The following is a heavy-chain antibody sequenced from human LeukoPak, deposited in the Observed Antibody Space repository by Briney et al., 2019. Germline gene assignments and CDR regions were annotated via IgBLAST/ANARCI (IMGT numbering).Heavy chain of an antibody. CDR1: GFAFSSYA. V-gene: IGHV3-30-3*01. CDR3: GRGSVGFGELNY. CDR2: ISYDGSNK. D-gene: IGHD3-10*01. J-gene: IGHJ4*02. Sequence: GGSLRLSCAASGFAFSSYAMHWVRQAPGKGLEWVAVISYDGSNKFYADSVKGRFTLSRDNSKNTPYLQMNSLRIEDTAVYYCGRGSVGFGELNYWGQGTLVTVSS.